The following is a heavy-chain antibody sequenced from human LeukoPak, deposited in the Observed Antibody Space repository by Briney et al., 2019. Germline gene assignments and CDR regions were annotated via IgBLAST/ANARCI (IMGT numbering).Heavy chain of an antibody. CDR3: AKLEKIGYCSSTSCRYFDY. V-gene: IGHV3-23*01. CDR2: ISVSGGST. D-gene: IGHD2-2*01. CDR1: GFTFSSYA. Sequence: GGSLRLSCAASGFTFSSYAMGWVRQAPGKGLDWVSAISVSGGSTYYADSVKGRFTISRDNSKNTLYLQMNSLRAEDTAVYYCAKLEKIGYCSSTSCRYFDYWGQGTLVTVSS. J-gene: IGHJ4*02.